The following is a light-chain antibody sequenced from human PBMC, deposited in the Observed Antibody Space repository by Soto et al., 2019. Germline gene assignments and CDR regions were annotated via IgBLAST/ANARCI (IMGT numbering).Light chain of an antibody. CDR3: SSYAGSNNYVV. CDR2: EVS. Sequence: QSVLTHPPSASGCPGQSVTISCTGTSSDVGGYNYVSWYQQHPGKAPKLMIYEVSKRPSGVPDRFSGSKSGNTASLTVSGLQAEDEADYYCSSYAGSNNYVVFGGGTKVTVL. V-gene: IGLV2-8*01. J-gene: IGLJ2*01. CDR1: SSDVGGYNY.